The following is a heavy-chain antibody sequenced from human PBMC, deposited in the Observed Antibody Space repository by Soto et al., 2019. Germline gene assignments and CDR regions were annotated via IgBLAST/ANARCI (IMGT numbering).Heavy chain of an antibody. Sequence: QLQLQESGPGLVKPSETLSLTCTVSDDSISSSSYYWGWNRQPPGKGLEWIGSIYYSRSTLYTLYLQVRVTVAEATSKNQFSLKLGSVTAADTAVYYCSRHLWVAGTRGGFDYWGQGSLVTVSS. CDR1: DDSISSSSYY. J-gene: IGHJ4*02. CDR3: SRHLWVAGTRGGFDY. CDR2: IYYSRST. D-gene: IGHD1-7*01. V-gene: IGHV4-39*01.